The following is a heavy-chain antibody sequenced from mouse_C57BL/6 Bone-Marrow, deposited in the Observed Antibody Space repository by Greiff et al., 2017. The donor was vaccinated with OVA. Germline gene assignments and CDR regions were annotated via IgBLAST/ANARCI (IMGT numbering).Heavy chain of an antibody. Sequence: EVQVVESEGGLVQPGSSMKLSCTASGFTFSDYYMAWVRQVPEKGLEWVANINYDGSSTYYLDSLKSRFIISRDNAKNILYLQMSSLKSEDTATYYCARLRYWYFDVWGTGTTVTVSS. D-gene: IGHD1-1*01. CDR1: GFTFSDYY. V-gene: IGHV5-16*01. J-gene: IGHJ1*03. CDR2: INYDGSST. CDR3: ARLRYWYFDV.